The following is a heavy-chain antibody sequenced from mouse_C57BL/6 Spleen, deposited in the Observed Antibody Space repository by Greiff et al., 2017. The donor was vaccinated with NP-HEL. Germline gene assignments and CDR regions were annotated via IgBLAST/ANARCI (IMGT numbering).Heavy chain of an antibody. J-gene: IGHJ1*03. CDR2: ISDGGSYT. V-gene: IGHV5-4*01. D-gene: IGHD2-1*01. Sequence: EVQVVESGGGLVKPGGSLKLSCAASGFTFSSYAMSWVRQTPEKRLEWVATISDGGSYTYYPDNVQGRFTISRDNAKNNLYLQMSHLKSEDTAMYYCARDIHYGNYWYFDVWGTGTTVTVSS. CDR1: GFTFSSYA. CDR3: ARDIHYGNYWYFDV.